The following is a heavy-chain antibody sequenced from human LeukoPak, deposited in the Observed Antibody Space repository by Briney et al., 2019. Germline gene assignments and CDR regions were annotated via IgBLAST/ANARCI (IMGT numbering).Heavy chain of an antibody. Sequence: SETLSLTCAVYGGSFSGYYWSWIRQPPGKGLEWIGEINHSGSTNYNPSLKSRVTISVDTSKNQFSLKLSSVTAADTAVYHCARIRGYSYGYWGQGTLVTVSS. CDR2: INHSGST. CDR1: GGSFSGYY. J-gene: IGHJ4*02. CDR3: ARIRGYSYGY. V-gene: IGHV4-34*01. D-gene: IGHD5-18*01.